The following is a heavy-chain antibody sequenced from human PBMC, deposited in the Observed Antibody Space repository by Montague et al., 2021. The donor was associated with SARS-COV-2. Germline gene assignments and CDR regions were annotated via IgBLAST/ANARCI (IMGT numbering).Heavy chain of an antibody. CDR1: GGSFSGNY. Sequence: SETLSLTCAVYGGSFSGNYWNWIRQPPGKGLEWIGEINHGGSTNYNPSLKSRLTISADTSKNQFSLKLTSVAAADMAVYYCARLRDGVVPSPILGVGPYYSYYCVDVWGKGTTVTVSS. CDR2: INHGGST. V-gene: IGHV4-34*01. J-gene: IGHJ6*03. D-gene: IGHD3-10*01. CDR3: ARLRDGVVPSPILGVGPYYSYYCVDV.